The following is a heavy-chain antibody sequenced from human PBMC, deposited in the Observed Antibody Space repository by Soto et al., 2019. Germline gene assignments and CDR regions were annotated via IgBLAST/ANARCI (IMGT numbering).Heavy chain of an antibody. V-gene: IGHV1-69*01. CDR3: ARSRKNCSGGSCYSYYFDY. CDR1: GGTFSSYA. J-gene: IGHJ4*02. CDR2: IIPIFGTA. D-gene: IGHD2-15*01. Sequence: QVQLVQSGAEVKKPGSSVKVSCKASGGTFSSYAISWVRQAPGQGLEWMGGIIPIFGTANYAQKFQGRVTIIADESTSTAYMELSSLRSEDTAVYYCARSRKNCSGGSCYSYYFDYWGQGTLVTVSS.